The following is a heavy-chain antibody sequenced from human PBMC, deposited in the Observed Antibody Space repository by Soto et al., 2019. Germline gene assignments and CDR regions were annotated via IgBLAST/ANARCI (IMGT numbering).Heavy chain of an antibody. CDR1: GYSFTSYW. Sequence: EVQLVQSGAEVKKPGESLRISCKGSGYSFTSYWISWVRQMPGKGLEWMGRIDPSDSYTNYSPSFQGHVTFSADKSISTAYRQWSRLKASDTAMYYCARHSNQLLGFDYWGQGTLVSVSS. V-gene: IGHV5-10-1*01. J-gene: IGHJ4*02. D-gene: IGHD2-2*01. CDR2: IDPSDSYT. CDR3: ARHSNQLLGFDY.